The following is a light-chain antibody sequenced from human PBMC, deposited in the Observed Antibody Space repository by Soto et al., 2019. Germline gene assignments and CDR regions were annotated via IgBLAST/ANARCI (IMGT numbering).Light chain of an antibody. J-gene: IGLJ1*01. V-gene: IGLV2-8*01. Sequence: QSPLTQPPSASGVPGQSVTISCTGTSSDVGYYDYVSWYQQHPGKAPKLVIYEVTKRPSGVPDRVSASKSGNTASLTVSGLRAEDEADYYCSSYAGSNNFVFGSGTKVTVL. CDR3: SSYAGSNNFV. CDR1: SSDVGYYDY. CDR2: EVT.